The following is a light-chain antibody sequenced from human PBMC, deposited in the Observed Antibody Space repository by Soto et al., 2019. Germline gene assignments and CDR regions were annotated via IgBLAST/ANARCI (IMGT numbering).Light chain of an antibody. CDR2: KAS. Sequence: DIQMTQSRSTLSASVGDRVTITCRASQSISSWLAWYQQKPGKAPKLLIYKASSLESGVPSRFSGSGSGTEFTLTISSLQPDDFAAYYCQQCHSYPCTFGQGTKVEIK. V-gene: IGKV1-5*03. J-gene: IGKJ1*01. CDR1: QSISSW. CDR3: QQCHSYPCT.